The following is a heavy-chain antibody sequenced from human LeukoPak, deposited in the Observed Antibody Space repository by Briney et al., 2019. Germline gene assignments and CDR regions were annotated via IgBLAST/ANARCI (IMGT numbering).Heavy chain of an antibody. J-gene: IGHJ4*02. CDR2: ISSSSSTI. CDR3: ARGSHRGPSQLEDFDY. Sequence: GGSLRLSCAASGFTFSSYSMNWVRQAPGKGLEWVSYISSSSSTIYYADSVKGRFTISRDNAKNSLYPQMNSLRDEDTAVYYCARGSHRGPSQLEDFDYWGQGTLVTVSS. V-gene: IGHV3-48*02. D-gene: IGHD6-6*01. CDR1: GFTFSSYS.